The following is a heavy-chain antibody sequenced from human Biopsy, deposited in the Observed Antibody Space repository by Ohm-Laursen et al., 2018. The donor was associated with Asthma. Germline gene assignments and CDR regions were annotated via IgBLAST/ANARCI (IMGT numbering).Heavy chain of an antibody. D-gene: IGHD2-2*01. V-gene: IGHV1-69*13. Sequence: GASVKVSCKSLGGTFNTYVIGWVRQAPGQGLEWMGGISSVFGTTTYPQKFQDRVTITADDSTSTVYMELSSLRSEDTAVYYCARKAGPCISRTCYSLDFWGQGTLVTVSS. CDR1: GGTFNTYV. CDR3: ARKAGPCISRTCYSLDF. CDR2: ISSVFGTT. J-gene: IGHJ4*02.